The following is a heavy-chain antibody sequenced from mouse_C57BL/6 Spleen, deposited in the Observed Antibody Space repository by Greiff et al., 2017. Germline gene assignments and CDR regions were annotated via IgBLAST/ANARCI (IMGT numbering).Heavy chain of an antibody. CDR2: IDPEDGDT. Sequence: VQLQQSGAELVRPGASVKLSCTASGYNIKDYYMHWVKQRPEQGLEWIGRIDPEDGDTEYAPKFQGKATMTADTSSNTAYLQLSSLTSEDTAVYYCTPLLWLRRGYYFDYWGQGTTLTVSS. D-gene: IGHD2-9*01. CDR3: TPLLWLRRGYYFDY. V-gene: IGHV14-1*01. CDR1: GYNIKDYY. J-gene: IGHJ2*01.